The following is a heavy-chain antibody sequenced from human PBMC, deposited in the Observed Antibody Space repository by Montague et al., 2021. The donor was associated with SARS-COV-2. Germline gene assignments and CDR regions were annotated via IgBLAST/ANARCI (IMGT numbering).Heavy chain of an antibody. J-gene: IGHJ6*02. V-gene: IGHV4-59*08. D-gene: IGHD3-10*01. CDR2: IYYSGST. CDR3: ARAGSGGYSFYYYYGMDV. Sequence: SETLSLTCTVSGGSISSYYCSWIRQPPGKGLEWIGYIYYSGSTNYNPSLKSRVTISVDTSKNQFSLKLSSVTAADTAVYYCARAGSGGYSFYYYYGMDVWGQGTTVTVSS. CDR1: GGSISSYY.